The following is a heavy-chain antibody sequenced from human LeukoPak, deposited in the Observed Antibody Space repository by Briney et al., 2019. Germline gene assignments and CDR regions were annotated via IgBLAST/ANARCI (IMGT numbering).Heavy chain of an antibody. CDR3: AKNVVFTRYFDS. D-gene: IGHD2-21*01. J-gene: IGHJ4*02. Sequence: RGSLRLSCAASGFTFSNHAMSWVRQAPGKGLQWVSVISGGGRTTEYADSVKGRFTVSRDNSVNTLSLHMDSLRVEDTAIYYCAKNVVFTRYFDSWGQGTLVTVSP. CDR2: ISGGGRTT. CDR1: GFTFSNHA. V-gene: IGHV3-23*01.